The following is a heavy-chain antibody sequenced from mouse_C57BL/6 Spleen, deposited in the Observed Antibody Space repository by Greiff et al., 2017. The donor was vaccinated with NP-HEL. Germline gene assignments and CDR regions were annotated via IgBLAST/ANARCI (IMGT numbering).Heavy chain of an antibody. CDR1: GYAFSSSW. CDR3: ARQLRLYFDY. V-gene: IGHV1-82*01. CDR2: IYPGDGDT. Sequence: VQLQQSGPELVKPGASVKISCKASGYAFSSSWMNWVKQRPGKGLEWIGRIYPGDGDTNYNGKFKGKATLTADKSSSTAYMQLSSLTSEDSAVYFCARQLRLYFDYWGQSTTLTVSS. D-gene: IGHD3-2*02. J-gene: IGHJ2*01.